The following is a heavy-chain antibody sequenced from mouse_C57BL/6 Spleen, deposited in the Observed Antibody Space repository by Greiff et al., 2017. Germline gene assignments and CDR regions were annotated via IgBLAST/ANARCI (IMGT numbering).Heavy chain of an antibody. CDR1: GYTFTSYW. CDR2: IDPSDSYT. CDR3: AVYYDYFAY. V-gene: IGHV1-69*01. D-gene: IGHD2-4*01. J-gene: IGHJ3*01. Sequence: QVQLQQPGAELVMPGASVKLSCKASGYTFTSYWMHWVKQRPGQGLEWIGEIDPSDSYTNYNQKFKGKSTLTVDKSSSTAYMQLSSLTSEDSAVYYCAVYYDYFAYWGQGTLVTVSA.